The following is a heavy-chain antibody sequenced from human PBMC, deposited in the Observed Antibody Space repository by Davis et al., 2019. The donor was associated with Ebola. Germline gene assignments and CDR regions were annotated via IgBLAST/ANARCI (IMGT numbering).Heavy chain of an antibody. CDR3: AKDGDYDFWSGYPQGMDV. V-gene: IGHV3-30*18. CDR1: GFIFSSYG. D-gene: IGHD3-3*01. CDR2: ISYDGSHK. Sequence: GGSLRLSCAASGFIFSSYGMHWVRQAPGKGLEWVAVISYDGSHKYYADSVKGRFTISRDNPYNTLYLQMNSLRAEDTAVYYCAKDGDYDFWSGYPQGMDVWGQGTTVTVSS. J-gene: IGHJ6*02.